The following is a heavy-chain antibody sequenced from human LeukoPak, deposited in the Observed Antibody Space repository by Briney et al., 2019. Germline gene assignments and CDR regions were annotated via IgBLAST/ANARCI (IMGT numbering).Heavy chain of an antibody. D-gene: IGHD2/OR15-2a*01. CDR1: GGSISSRGFF. V-gene: IGHV4-39*02. CDR2: VYYSGST. CDR3: ARLSCNDTSCPTLPYNHFDP. J-gene: IGHJ5*02. Sequence: SETLPLTCTVSGGSISSRGFFWGWIRQPPGKGPEWIGSVYYSGSTYYNSSLKSRVTISVDTSKNHFSLKLSSVTAPDTAVYYGARLSCNDTSCPTLPYNHFDPWGQGTLVTVSS.